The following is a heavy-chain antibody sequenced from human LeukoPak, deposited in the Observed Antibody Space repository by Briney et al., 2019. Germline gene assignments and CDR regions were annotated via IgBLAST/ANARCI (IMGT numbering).Heavy chain of an antibody. Sequence: GGSLRLSCVGSGFTFSTYAMSWVRQTPGKGLEWVSLISGSGDKTYYADSAKGRFTISRDNSKNTLYLQVSSLRADDTAVYYCAKARFDSSGYYENFDYWGQGTLVTVSS. CDR3: AKARFDSSGYYENFDY. CDR1: GFTFSTYA. V-gene: IGHV3-23*01. J-gene: IGHJ4*02. D-gene: IGHD3-22*01. CDR2: ISGSGDKT.